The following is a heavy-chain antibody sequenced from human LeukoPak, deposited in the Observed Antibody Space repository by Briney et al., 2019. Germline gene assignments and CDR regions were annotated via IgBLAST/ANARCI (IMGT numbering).Heavy chain of an antibody. CDR1: GFTFSSYA. Sequence: PGGSLRLSCAASGFTFSSYAMSWVRQAPGKGLEWVSAISGSGGSTYYADSVKGRFTISRDNSYNTVSLQMNSLRDEDTGVYYCAKGLRTGVGPYMGYHYYMDVRGKGATVTVSS. CDR3: AKGLRTGVGPYMGYHYYMDV. CDR2: ISGSGGST. V-gene: IGHV3-23*01. J-gene: IGHJ6*03. D-gene: IGHD3-16*01.